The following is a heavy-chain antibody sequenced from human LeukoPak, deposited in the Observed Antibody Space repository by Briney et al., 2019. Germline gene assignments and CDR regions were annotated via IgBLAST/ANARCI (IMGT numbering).Heavy chain of an antibody. V-gene: IGHV3-30*02. CDR3: AKDLSSSGSYSSVDY. CDR2: IRYDESNK. J-gene: IGHJ4*02. CDR1: GFTFSSYA. D-gene: IGHD1-26*01. Sequence: GGSLRLSCAASGFTFSSYAMSWVRQAPGKGLEWVAFIRYDESNKYYADSVKGRFTISRDNSKNALYLQMNSLRAEDTAVYYCAKDLSSSGSYSSVDYWGQGTLVTVSS.